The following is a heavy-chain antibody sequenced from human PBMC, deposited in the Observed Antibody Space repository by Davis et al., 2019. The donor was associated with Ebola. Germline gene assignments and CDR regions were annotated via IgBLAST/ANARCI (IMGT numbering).Heavy chain of an antibody. CDR2: LGTSADT. CDR1: GFIFRNYV. V-gene: IGHV3-23*01. D-gene: IGHD3-9*01. Sequence: GGSLRLSCAASGFIFRNYVMSWVRQAPGKGLEWVSTLGTSADTYYADSLKGRFTISRDNSKNTVDLQMNSLRVEDTAVYYCARLDEDDYLTGPDYWGQGTLVTVSS. CDR3: ARLDEDDYLTGPDY. J-gene: IGHJ4*02.